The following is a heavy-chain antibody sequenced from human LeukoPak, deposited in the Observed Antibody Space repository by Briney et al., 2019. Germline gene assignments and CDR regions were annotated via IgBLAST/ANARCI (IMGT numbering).Heavy chain of an antibody. D-gene: IGHD2-15*01. V-gene: IGHV4-59*12. J-gene: IGHJ4*02. CDR3: ARDCSGGSCYD. CDR1: GGSISSYY. CDR2: IYYSGST. Sequence: SETLSLTCTVSGGSISSYYWSWIRQPPGKGLEWIGYIYYSGSTNYNPSLKSRVTMSVDTSKNQFSLKLSSVTAADTAVYYCARDCSGGSCYDWGQGTLVTVSS.